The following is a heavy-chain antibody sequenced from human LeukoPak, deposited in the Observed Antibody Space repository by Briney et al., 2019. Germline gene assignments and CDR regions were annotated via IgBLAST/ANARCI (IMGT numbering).Heavy chain of an antibody. V-gene: IGHV1-8*01. CDR3: AISYCGSDCYRRAFDI. CDR1: GYTFTSYD. D-gene: IGHD2-21*02. CDR2: MNPNSGNT. Sequence: ASVKVSCKASGYTFTSYDINWVRQAIGQGLEWMGWMNPNSGNTGYAQKFQGRVTMTRNTSISTDYMELSSLRSEDTAVYYCAISYCGSDCYRRAFDIWGQGTMVTVSS. J-gene: IGHJ3*02.